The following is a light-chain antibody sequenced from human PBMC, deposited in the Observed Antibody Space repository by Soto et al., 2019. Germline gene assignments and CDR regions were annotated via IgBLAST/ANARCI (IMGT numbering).Light chain of an antibody. Sequence: QPVLTQPPSVSGAPGQRVTISCTGSSSNIGAGYDVHWYQQLPGTAPKLLIYGNSNRPSGVPDRFSGSKSGTSASLAITGLQAEDEADYYYQSYDSSLSGHYVFGTGTKLTVL. CDR2: GNS. V-gene: IGLV1-40*01. J-gene: IGLJ1*01. CDR1: SSNIGAGYD. CDR3: QSYDSSLSGHYV.